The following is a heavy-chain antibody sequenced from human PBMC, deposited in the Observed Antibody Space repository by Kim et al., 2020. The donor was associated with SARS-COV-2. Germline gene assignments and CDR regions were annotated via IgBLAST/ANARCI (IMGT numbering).Heavy chain of an antibody. CDR1: GFTFSSYG. V-gene: IGHV3-33*01. J-gene: IGHJ4*02. Sequence: GGSLRLSCAASGFTFSSYGMHWVRQAPGKGLEWVAVIWYDGSNKYYADSVKGRFTISRDNSKNTLYLQMNSLRAEDTAVYYCARGSMVRGVIITAVRPFDYWGQGTLVTVSS. CDR2: IWYDGSNK. CDR3: ARGSMVRGVIITAVRPFDY. D-gene: IGHD3-10*01.